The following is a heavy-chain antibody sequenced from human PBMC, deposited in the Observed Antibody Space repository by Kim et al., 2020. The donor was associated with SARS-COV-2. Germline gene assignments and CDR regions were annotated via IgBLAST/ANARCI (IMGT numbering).Heavy chain of an antibody. Sequence: YTPSLKSRATMSVDTSENQFSLTLSSVTAADTAVYYCASYYYDSSGYYDYWGQGTLVTVSS. CDR3: ASYYYDSSGYYDY. V-gene: IGHV4-39*01. J-gene: IGHJ4*02. D-gene: IGHD3-22*01.